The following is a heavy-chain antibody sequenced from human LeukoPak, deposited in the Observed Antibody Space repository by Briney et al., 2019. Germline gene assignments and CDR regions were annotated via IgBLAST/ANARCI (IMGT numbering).Heavy chain of an antibody. CDR2: IKQDGSEK. D-gene: IGHD3-16*01. CDR1: GFTFSSRDW. V-gene: IGHV3-7*01. Sequence: GGSLRLSCVASGFTFSSRDWMTWVRQAPGKGLEWVANIKQDGSEKNYVDSVKGRFTISRDNAKNSLYLQMNSLRAEDTAVYYCAREWGDYVWGSYDAYYFDYWGQGTLVTVSS. J-gene: IGHJ4*02. CDR3: AREWGDYVWGSYDAYYFDY.